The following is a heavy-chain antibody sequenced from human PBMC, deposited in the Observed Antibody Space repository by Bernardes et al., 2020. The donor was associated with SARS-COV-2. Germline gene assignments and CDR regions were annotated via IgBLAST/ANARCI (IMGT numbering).Heavy chain of an antibody. V-gene: IGHV3-7*01. Sequence: GGSLRLSCAASGFTFSSYWMSWVRQAPGKGLEWVANIKQDGSEKYYVDSVKGRFTISRDNSKNTLYLQMNSLRAEDTAVYYCAMSLLWFGDPFDYWGQGTLVTVSS. D-gene: IGHD3-10*01. CDR3: AMSLLWFGDPFDY. CDR1: GFTFSSYW. CDR2: IKQDGSEK. J-gene: IGHJ4*02.